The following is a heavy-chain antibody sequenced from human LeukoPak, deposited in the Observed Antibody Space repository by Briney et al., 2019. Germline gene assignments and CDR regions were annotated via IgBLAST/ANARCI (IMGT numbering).Heavy chain of an antibody. Sequence: GGSLRLSCAASGFTFDDYGMSWVRQAPGKGLEWVSGISWNSGSIGYADSVKGRFTISRDNAKNSLYLQMNSLGAEDTALYYCAKAAAAYYGSGSYYDYWGQGTLVTVSS. CDR3: AKAAAAYYGSGSYYDY. J-gene: IGHJ4*02. D-gene: IGHD3-10*01. V-gene: IGHV3-20*04. CDR1: GFTFDDYG. CDR2: ISWNSGSI.